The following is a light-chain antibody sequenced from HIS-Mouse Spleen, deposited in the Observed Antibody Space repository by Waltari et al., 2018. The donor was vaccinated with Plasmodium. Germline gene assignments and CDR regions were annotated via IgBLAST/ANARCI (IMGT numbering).Light chain of an antibody. V-gene: IGKV4-1*01. Sequence: DIVMTQSPDSLAVSLWERDTLNFKCSQSVLDRSNNKNYVAWYQQKPGQPPKLLIYWASNRESGVPGRFSGSGSGRDSTLTISSLQAEEVAVYYCKQYCSTPYTFGQGTKLEIK. CDR3: KQYCSTPYT. J-gene: IGKJ2*01. CDR1: QSVLDRSNNKNY. CDR2: WAS.